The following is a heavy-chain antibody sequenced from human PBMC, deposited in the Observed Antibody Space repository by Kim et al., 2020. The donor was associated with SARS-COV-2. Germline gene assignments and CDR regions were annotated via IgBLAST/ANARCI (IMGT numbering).Heavy chain of an antibody. D-gene: IGHD3-10*01. V-gene: IGHV4-34*01. CDR3: ARGHGYGSGSYRRGYYYYGMDV. CDR2: INHSGST. CDR1: GGSFSGYY. J-gene: IGHJ6*02. Sequence: SETLSLTCAVYGGSFSGYYWSWIRQPPGKGLEWIGEINHSGSTNYNPSLKSRVTISVDTSKNQFSLKLSSVTAADTAVYYCARGHGYGSGSYRRGYYYYGMDVWGQGTTGTVSS.